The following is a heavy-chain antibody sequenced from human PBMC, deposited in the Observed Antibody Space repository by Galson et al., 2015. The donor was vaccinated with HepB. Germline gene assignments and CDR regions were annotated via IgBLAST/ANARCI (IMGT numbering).Heavy chain of an antibody. J-gene: IGHJ5*01. Sequence: SLRLSCATSGFTFNGFGLTWVRQAPGKGLEWVSGISGTANTTYVADSARGRFTVSRDNSKNTLSLQRDSLRPEDTALYYCAKGGRPLRYLDSWGQGEMVIVSS. CDR3: AKGGRPLRYLDS. V-gene: IGHV3-23*01. D-gene: IGHD3-9*01. CDR1: GFTFNGFG. CDR2: ISGTANTT.